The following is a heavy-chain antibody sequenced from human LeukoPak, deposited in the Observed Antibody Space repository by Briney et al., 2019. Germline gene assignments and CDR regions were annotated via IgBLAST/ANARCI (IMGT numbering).Heavy chain of an antibody. CDR1: GFTFSSYW. J-gene: IGHJ3*02. Sequence: GGSLRLSCAASGFTFSSYWMSWVRQAPGKGLEWVANIKQDGSEEYYVDSVKGRFTISRDNAKNSLYLQMNSLRAEDTAVYYCARAVLNYYDSSGYSAFDIWGQGTMVTVSS. V-gene: IGHV3-7*01. CDR3: ARAVLNYYDSSGYSAFDI. D-gene: IGHD3-22*01. CDR2: IKQDGSEE.